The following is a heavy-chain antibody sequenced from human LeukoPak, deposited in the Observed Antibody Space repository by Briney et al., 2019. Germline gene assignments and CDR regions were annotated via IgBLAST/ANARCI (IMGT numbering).Heavy chain of an antibody. J-gene: IGHJ4*02. CDR1: GFTSSDHY. CDR2: SKNRVYSYTT. CDR3: ARAMTTFNRGFDY. Sequence: GRSLRLSCAASGFTSSDHYMEWVRQPPGKGLEWVGRSKNRVYSYTTEYAASVNGRFTISRDDSRNSMFLQMNSLKTEDTAVYYCARAMTTFNRGFDYWGQGTLVTVSS. V-gene: IGHV3-72*01. D-gene: IGHD1-14*01.